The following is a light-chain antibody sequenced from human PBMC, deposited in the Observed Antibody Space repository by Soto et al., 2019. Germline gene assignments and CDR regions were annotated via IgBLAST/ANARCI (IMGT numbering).Light chain of an antibody. V-gene: IGKV3-20*01. CDR3: QQYGSSGT. Sequence: TQSPSSLSASVGDRVTITCRASQDIRNDLAWYQQRPGQAPRLLIYGASSRATGIPDRFSGSGSGTDFTLTISRLEPEDFAVYYCQQYGSSGTFGQGTKVDIK. CDR1: QDIRND. CDR2: GAS. J-gene: IGKJ1*01.